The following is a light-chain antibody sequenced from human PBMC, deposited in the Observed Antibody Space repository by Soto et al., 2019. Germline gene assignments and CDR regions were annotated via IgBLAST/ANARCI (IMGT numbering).Light chain of an antibody. J-gene: IGKJ2*01. Sequence: EIVLTQSRGTLSLSPGERAILSCRASQSVSSSYLAWYQQKPGQAPRLLIYGASSRATGIPDRFSGSGSGTDFTLTISRLEPEDFAVYYCEQYGSSPPYTFGQGTKLEIK. V-gene: IGKV3-20*01. CDR2: GAS. CDR1: QSVSSSY. CDR3: EQYGSSPPYT.